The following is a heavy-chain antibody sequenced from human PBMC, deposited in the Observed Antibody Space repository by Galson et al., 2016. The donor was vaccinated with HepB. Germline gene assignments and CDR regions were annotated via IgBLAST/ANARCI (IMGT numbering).Heavy chain of an antibody. Sequence: SETLSLTCIVSGDSISSLEYYWGWIRQPPGRGLEWIGSIYYSGSTSYNPSLKSRVTISVDTSKNQFSLRLSSVTAADTAVYYCATGISVAGKYYYYYMDVWGQGTPVTVSS. J-gene: IGHJ6*03. CDR2: IYYSGST. V-gene: IGHV4-39*01. D-gene: IGHD6-19*01. CDR3: ATGISVAGKYYYYYMDV. CDR1: GDSISSLEYY.